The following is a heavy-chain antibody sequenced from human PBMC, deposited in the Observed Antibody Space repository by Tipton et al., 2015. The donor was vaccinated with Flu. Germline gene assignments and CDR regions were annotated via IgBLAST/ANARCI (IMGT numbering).Heavy chain of an antibody. CDR3: ARDRGSYNIHLEYHYYYGMDA. D-gene: IGHD1-26*01. Sequence: QIQLVQSGVEVKKPGASVKVSCKASGYTFANYGITWVRQAPGQGLEWMGWISGYDGDTNYAEKLQGRVTMTTDTSTNTAYMEVRSLKSDDTAMYYCARDRGSYNIHLEYHYYYGMDAWGQGTTVTVSS. V-gene: IGHV1-18*01. J-gene: IGHJ6*02. CDR1: GYTFANYG. CDR2: ISGYDGDT.